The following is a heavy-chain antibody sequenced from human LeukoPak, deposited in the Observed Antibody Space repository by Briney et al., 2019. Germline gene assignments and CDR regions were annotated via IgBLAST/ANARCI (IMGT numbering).Heavy chain of an antibody. J-gene: IGHJ4*02. V-gene: IGHV4-61*05. Sequence: SETTSLICTVSGGSISSSSYYWGWIRQPPGKGLEWIGEVAHKGPSVYSPTLNRKYNPSFKSRVTMSVDPSKNQFSLKLSSVTAADTATYYCVRQGANSDYYLFDYWGQGHLVIVSS. CDR1: GGSISSSSYY. CDR2: VAHKGPSVYSPTLNR. D-gene: IGHD3-10*01. CDR3: VRQGANSDYYLFDY.